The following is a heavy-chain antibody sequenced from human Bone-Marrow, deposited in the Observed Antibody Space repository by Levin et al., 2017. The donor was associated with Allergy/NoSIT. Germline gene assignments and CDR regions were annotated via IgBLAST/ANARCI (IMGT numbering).Heavy chain of an antibody. D-gene: IGHD3-10*01. Sequence: ETLSLTCAASGFTFSSYIMHWVRQAPGKGLEWVSYISSSSSTIYYADSVKGRFTISRDNAKNSLYLQMNSLRDEDTAVYYCARERGGARNAFDIWGQGTMVTVSS. CDR3: ARERGGARNAFDI. CDR1: GFTFSSYI. J-gene: IGHJ3*02. CDR2: ISSSSSTI. V-gene: IGHV3-48*02.